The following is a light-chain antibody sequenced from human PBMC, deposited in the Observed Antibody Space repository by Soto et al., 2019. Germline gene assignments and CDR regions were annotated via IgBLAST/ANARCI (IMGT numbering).Light chain of an antibody. J-gene: IGKJ1*01. CDR3: QQRSNWRRT. CDR2: DAS. Sequence: EIVLTQSPATLSLSPGERATLSCRASQSVDTYLAWYQQKPGQAPRLLIYDASNRATGIPVRFSGSGSGTDFTLTISSLEPEDSAVYFCQQRSNWRRTFGQGTKVEIK. CDR1: QSVDTY. V-gene: IGKV3-11*01.